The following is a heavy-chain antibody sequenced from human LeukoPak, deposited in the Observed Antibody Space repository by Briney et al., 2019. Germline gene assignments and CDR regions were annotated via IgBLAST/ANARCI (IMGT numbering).Heavy chain of an antibody. J-gene: IGHJ4*02. D-gene: IGHD1-26*01. CDR3: ARRELAGSTAYFDY. CDR1: GYTFTSYY. Sequence: ASVKVSCKASGYTFTSYYIHWVRQAPGQGLEWMGIINPSGGSTNYAQDFQGRVTMTRDTSMSTVYMELSSLRSEDTAVYYRARRELAGSTAYFDYWGQGTLVTVSS. CDR2: INPSGGST. V-gene: IGHV1-46*01.